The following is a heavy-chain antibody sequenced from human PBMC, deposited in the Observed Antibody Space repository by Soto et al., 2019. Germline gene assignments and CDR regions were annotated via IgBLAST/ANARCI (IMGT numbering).Heavy chain of an antibody. J-gene: IGHJ6*02. Sequence: PGGSLKLSCAASGFTFSSYAMSWVRQAPGKGLEWVSAISGSGGSTYYADSVKGRFTISRDNSKNTLYLQMNSLRAEDTAVYYCAKDRPRRYYYYGMDVWGQGTTVTVSS. CDR1: GFTFSSYA. CDR3: AKDRPRRYYYYGMDV. CDR2: ISGSGGST. V-gene: IGHV3-23*01.